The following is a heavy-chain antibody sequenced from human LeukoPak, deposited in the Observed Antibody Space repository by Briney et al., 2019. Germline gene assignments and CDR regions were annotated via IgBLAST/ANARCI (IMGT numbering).Heavy chain of an antibody. J-gene: IGHJ4*02. Sequence: PGGSLRLSCAASGFTLSSYVMHWVRQAPGKGLEWVAVIWYDGTNKYYADSVKGRFTISRDNFKNTLYLQMNSLRAEDTAVYYCARVPYDILTGYYLDWGQGTLVTVSS. CDR2: IWYDGTNK. CDR1: GFTLSSYV. D-gene: IGHD3-9*01. CDR3: ARVPYDILTGYYLD. V-gene: IGHV3-33*01.